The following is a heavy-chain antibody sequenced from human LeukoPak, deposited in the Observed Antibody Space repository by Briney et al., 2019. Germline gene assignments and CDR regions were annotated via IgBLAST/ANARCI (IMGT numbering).Heavy chain of an antibody. CDR1: GYTFTGYY. D-gene: IGHD5-12*01. V-gene: IGHV1-2*02. J-gene: IGHJ4*02. CDR2: IYPYSGDT. CDR3: ARDFGRYSGYDFDF. Sequence: ASVKVSCKASGYTFTGYYIHWVRQAPGQGLEWMGWIYPYSGDTNYAQNFQGRVTMTRDTSISTAYMELSSLKSDDTAVYYCARDFGRYSGYDFDFWGQGTLVTVSS.